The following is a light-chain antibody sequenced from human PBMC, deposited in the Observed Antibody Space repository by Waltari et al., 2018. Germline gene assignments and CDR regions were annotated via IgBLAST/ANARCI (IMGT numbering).Light chain of an antibody. CDR2: RIN. CDR3: GGWDDTLYAWV. CDR1: HSNIGNNY. Sequence: QSVLTQPPSASGTPGQRATISCSGRHSNIGNNYEYWYQQLPGTAPKLLLYRINQRPSGVPDRFSGAKSGTSASLAISGLQSEDEADYYCGGWDDTLYAWVFGGGTKLTVL. J-gene: IGLJ3*02. V-gene: IGLV1-47*01.